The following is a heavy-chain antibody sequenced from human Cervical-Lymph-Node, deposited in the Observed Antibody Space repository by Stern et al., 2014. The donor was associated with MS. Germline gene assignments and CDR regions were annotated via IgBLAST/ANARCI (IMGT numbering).Heavy chain of an antibody. J-gene: IGHJ4*02. D-gene: IGHD2/OR15-2a*01. V-gene: IGHV4-59*01. Sequence: QVQLQESGPGLVKPSETLSLTCTVSGGSISTYYWSWIRQSPEKGLEWIGYILYKVRTNYNPSLKGRVTMSVGTSINQFSLNVSSVTAADTAVYDCARGRGISRVSDSWGQGTLVTVSS. CDR3: ARGRGISRVSDS. CDR1: GGSISTYY. CDR2: ILYKVRT.